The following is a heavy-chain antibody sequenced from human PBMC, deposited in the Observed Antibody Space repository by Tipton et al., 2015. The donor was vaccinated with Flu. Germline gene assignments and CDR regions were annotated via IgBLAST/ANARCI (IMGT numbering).Heavy chain of an antibody. V-gene: IGHV4-59*11. Sequence: TLSLTCTVSGGSISSHYWCWIRQPPGKGLEWIGYSYYSGSISYNHSLKSRVTISVDTTKNQFSLKLSSVTAADTAVYYCAREWGDAFDIWGQGTMVTVSS. CDR3: AREWGDAFDI. CDR1: GGSISSHY. CDR2: SYYSGSI. J-gene: IGHJ3*02. D-gene: IGHD3-16*01.